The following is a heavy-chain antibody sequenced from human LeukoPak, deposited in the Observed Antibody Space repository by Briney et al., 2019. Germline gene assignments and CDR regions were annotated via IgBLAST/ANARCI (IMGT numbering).Heavy chain of an antibody. CDR2: ISGSTGST. Sequence: GGSLRLSCAASGFTFSSYAMSWVRQAPGKGLEWVSAISGSTGSTYYADSVKGRFTISRDNSKSTLYLQMNSLSAEDTAVYYCAKDDHGGSGWRDYFDYWGQGTLVTVSS. D-gene: IGHD6-19*01. CDR3: AKDDHGGSGWRDYFDY. V-gene: IGHV3-23*01. J-gene: IGHJ4*02. CDR1: GFTFSSYA.